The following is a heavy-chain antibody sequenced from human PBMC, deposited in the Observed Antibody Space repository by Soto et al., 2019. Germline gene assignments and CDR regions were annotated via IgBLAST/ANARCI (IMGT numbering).Heavy chain of an antibody. J-gene: IGHJ3*02. CDR3: AIWEDYYDSSGYPDAFDI. D-gene: IGHD3-22*01. Sequence: SETLSLTCTVSGGSISSGGYYWSWIRQHPGKGLEWIGYIYYSGSTYYNPSLKSRVTISVDTSKNQFSLKLSSVTAADTAAYYCAIWEDYYDSSGYPDAFDIWGQGTMVTVSS. CDR2: IYYSGST. CDR1: GGSISSGGYY. V-gene: IGHV4-31*03.